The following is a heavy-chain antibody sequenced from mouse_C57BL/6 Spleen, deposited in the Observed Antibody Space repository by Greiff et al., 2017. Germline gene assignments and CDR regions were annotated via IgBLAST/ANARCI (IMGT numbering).Heavy chain of an antibody. CDR3: ARDEYADDAMAY. D-gene: IGHD5-1*01. V-gene: IGHV5-17*01. CDR1: GFTFSDYG. CDR2: ISSGSSTI. Sequence: EVMLVESGGGLVKPGGSLKLSCAASGFTFSDYGMHWVRQAPEKGLEWVAYISSGSSTIYYADTVKGRFTISRDNAKNTLCLPMTSLRSEDTAMYYCARDEYADDAMAYWGQGTSVTVSS. J-gene: IGHJ4*01.